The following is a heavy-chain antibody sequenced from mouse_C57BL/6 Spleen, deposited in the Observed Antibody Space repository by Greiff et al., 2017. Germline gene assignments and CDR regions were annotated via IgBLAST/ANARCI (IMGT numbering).Heavy chain of an antibody. CDR2: IDPSDSYT. CDR1: GYTFTSYW. J-gene: IGHJ2*01. CDR3: ARFNPGDY. Sequence: VQPQQPGAELVRPGTSVKLSCKASGYTFTSYWMHWVKQRPGQGLEVIGVIDPSDSYTNYTQKFKGKATLTVDTSSSTAYMQLSSLTSEDSAVYYCARFNPGDYWGQGTTLTVSS. V-gene: IGHV1-59*01.